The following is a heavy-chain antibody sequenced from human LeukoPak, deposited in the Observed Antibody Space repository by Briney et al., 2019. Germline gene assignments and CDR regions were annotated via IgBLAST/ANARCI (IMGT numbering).Heavy chain of an antibody. J-gene: IGHJ4*02. CDR2: IYTSGGT. V-gene: IGHV4-61*02. Sequence: SQTLSLTCTVSGGSISSGSYYWSWIRQPAGKGLEWIGRIYTSGGTNYNPSLKSRVTISVDTSKNQFSLKLSSVTAADTAVYYCARGALGNTAMAPFDYWGQGTLVTVSS. CDR3: ARGALGNTAMAPFDY. D-gene: IGHD5-18*01. CDR1: GGSISSGSYY.